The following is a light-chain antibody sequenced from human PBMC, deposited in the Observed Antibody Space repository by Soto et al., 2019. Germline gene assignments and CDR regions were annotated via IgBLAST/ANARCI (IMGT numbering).Light chain of an antibody. CDR2: GAS. V-gene: IGKV3-20*01. Sequence: EIVLTQSPGTLSLSPGERVTLSCSASQSVSSNFLAWYQQKPGQAPRLLIYGASNRAAGIPDRFSGSGSGTDFTLTISRLEPEDFAVYYCHQYSSSRRTFGQGTKVDIK. CDR1: QSVSSNF. J-gene: IGKJ1*01. CDR3: HQYSSSRRT.